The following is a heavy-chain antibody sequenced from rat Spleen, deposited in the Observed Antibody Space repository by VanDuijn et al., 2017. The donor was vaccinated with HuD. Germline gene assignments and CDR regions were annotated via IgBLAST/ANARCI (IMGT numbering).Heavy chain of an antibody. CDR2: ISTGGDNT. CDR1: GIIFRNYG. CDR3: TRRGPERAYYFDY. D-gene: IGHD4-1*01. J-gene: IGHJ2*01. Sequence: EVQLVESGGGLVQPGRSLKLSCVVSGIIFRNYGMAWVRQTPTEGLEWVALISTGGDNTYYRDSVKGRFTISRDNAKNTQYLQMDSLRSEDTATYYCTRRGPERAYYFDYWGQGVMVTVSS. V-gene: IGHV5S14*01.